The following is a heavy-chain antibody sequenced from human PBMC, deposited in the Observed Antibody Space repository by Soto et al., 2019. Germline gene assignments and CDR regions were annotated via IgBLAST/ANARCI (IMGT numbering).Heavy chain of an antibody. V-gene: IGHV4-34*01. J-gene: IGHJ6*02. CDR3: ARVLIRADRPVKAQDGMEV. D-gene: IGHD6-6*01. CDR1: GGSFSGYY. CDR2: INHSGST. Sequence: SETLSLTCAVYGGSFSGYYWSWIRQPPGKGLEGIGEINHSGSTNYNPSLKSRVTISVDTSKNQFSLKLSSVTAADKAGYHCARVLIRADRPVKAQDGMEVWGQGTTVT.